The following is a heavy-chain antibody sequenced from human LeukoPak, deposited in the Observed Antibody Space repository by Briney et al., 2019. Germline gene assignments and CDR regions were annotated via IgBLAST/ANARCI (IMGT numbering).Heavy chain of an antibody. D-gene: IGHD3-10*01. CDR3: ARQMVRGAFDY. CDR1: GGSISSGGYY. CDR2: IYYSGST. J-gene: IGHJ4*02. Sequence: NPSQTLSLTCTVSGGSISSGGYYWSWIRQPPGKGLEWIGYIYYSGSTNYNPSLKSRVTISVDTSKNQFSLKLSSVTAADTAVYYCARQMVRGAFDYWGQGTLVTVSS. V-gene: IGHV4-61*08.